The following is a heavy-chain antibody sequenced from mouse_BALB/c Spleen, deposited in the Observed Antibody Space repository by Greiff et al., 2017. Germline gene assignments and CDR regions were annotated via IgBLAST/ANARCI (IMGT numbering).Heavy chain of an antibody. Sequence: EVNVVESGGGLVKPGGSLKLSCAASGFTFSSYAMSWVRQTPEKRLEWVASISSGGSTYYPDSVKGRFTISRDNARNILYLQMSSLRSEDTAMYYCARVNDGYYDYAMDYWGQGTSVTVSS. V-gene: IGHV5-6-5*01. D-gene: IGHD2-3*01. CDR2: ISSGGST. CDR3: ARVNDGYYDYAMDY. CDR1: GFTFSSYA. J-gene: IGHJ4*01.